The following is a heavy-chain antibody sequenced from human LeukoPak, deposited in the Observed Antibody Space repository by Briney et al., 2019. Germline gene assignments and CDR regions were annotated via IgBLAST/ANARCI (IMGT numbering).Heavy chain of an antibody. CDR3: ARGRRITVVRGVPPFDP. CDR2: IYYSEST. J-gene: IGHJ5*02. CDR1: GGSISSYY. V-gene: IGHV4-59*12. D-gene: IGHD3-10*01. Sequence: SETLSLTCTVSGGSISSYYWSWIRQPPGKGLEWIGYIYYSESTNYNPSLKSRVTISVDTSKNQFSLKLSSVTAADTAVYYCARGRRITVVRGVPPFDPWGQGTLVTVSS.